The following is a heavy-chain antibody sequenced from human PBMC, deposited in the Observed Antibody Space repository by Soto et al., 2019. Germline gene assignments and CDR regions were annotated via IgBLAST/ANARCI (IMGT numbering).Heavy chain of an antibody. Sequence: QVQLVESGGGVVQPGRSLRLSCAASGFTFSSYGMHWVRQAPGKGLEWVAVIWYDGSNKYYADSVKGRFTISRDNSKNTLYLQMNSLRAEDTAVYYCARDSAWSGSHQYTLFDHWGQGPLVTASS. J-gene: IGHJ5*02. V-gene: IGHV3-33*01. CDR1: GFTFSSYG. D-gene: IGHD3-3*01. CDR2: IWYDGSNK. CDR3: ARDSAWSGSHQYTLFDH.